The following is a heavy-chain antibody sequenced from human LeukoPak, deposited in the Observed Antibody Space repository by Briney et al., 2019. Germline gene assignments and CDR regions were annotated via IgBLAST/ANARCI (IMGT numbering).Heavy chain of an antibody. V-gene: IGHV4-59*08. CDR2: IYYSGST. CDR1: GGSISSYY. CDR3: AMGYSGYYVGADY. Sequence: PSETLSLTCTVSGGSISSYYWSWIRQPPGKGLEWIGYIYYSGSTNYNPSLKSRVTISVDTSKNQFSLKLSSVTAADTAVYCCAMGYSGYYVGADYWGQGALVTVSS. D-gene: IGHD3-22*01. J-gene: IGHJ4*02.